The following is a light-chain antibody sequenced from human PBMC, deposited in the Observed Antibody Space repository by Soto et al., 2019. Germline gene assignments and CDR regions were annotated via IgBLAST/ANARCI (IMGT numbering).Light chain of an antibody. Sequence: QSVLTQPASVSGSPGQSITISCTGTISDVGNYNLVSWYQQHPGKAPKLMIYEGSKRPSGISDRFSGSKSGDTASLTISGLQAEDEADYYCCSYAGISIFFGTGTKLTVL. CDR1: ISDVGNYNL. J-gene: IGLJ1*01. V-gene: IGLV2-23*03. CDR2: EGS. CDR3: CSYAGISIF.